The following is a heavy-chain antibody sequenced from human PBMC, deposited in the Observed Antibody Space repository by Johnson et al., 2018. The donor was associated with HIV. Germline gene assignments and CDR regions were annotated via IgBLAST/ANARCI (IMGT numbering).Heavy chain of an antibody. CDR3: ARVRGGRENAFDI. Sequence: QVHFVESGGGVVQPGGSLRLTCQASGFSFSNYAIHWVRQAPGKGLEWVTFISYDENTEYYVDSVKGRFTISRDNPWNTLSLQMNSPRVEDTALYYCARVRGGRENAFDIWGQGTMVTVSS. CDR2: ISYDENTE. D-gene: IGHD1-26*01. V-gene: IGHV3-30*03. J-gene: IGHJ3*02. CDR1: GFSFSNYA.